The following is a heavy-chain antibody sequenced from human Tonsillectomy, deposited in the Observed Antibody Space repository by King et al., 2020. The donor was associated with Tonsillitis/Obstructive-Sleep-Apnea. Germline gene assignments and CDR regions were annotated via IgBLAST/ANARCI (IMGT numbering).Heavy chain of an antibody. CDR1: GFSLSNARMG. J-gene: IGHJ3*02. D-gene: IGHD2-21*01. CDR3: ARIIFRSKIPEAFDI. V-gene: IGHV2-26*01. CDR2: IFSNDEK. Sequence: TLTESGPVLVKPTETLTLTCTVSGFSLSNARMGVSWIRQPPGKALEWLAHIFSNDEKSYSTSLKSRLTISKDTSKSQVVLTMTNMDPMDTATYYCARIIFRSKIPEAFDIWGQGTMVTVSS.